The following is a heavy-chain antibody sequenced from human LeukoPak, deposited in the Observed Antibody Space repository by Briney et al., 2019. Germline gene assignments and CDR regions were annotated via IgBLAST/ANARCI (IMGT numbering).Heavy chain of an antibody. Sequence: GGSLRLSCAASGFTFSHYAMHWVRQAPGKGLEYVSAISYNGGSTYYANSVKGRFTISRDSSKNTLYLQMGSLRTEDMAVYYCARVAAVGTAAFDIWGQGTMVTVSS. CDR2: ISYNGGST. CDR3: ARVAAVGTAAFDI. V-gene: IGHV3-64*01. CDR1: GFTFSHYA. J-gene: IGHJ3*02. D-gene: IGHD6-13*01.